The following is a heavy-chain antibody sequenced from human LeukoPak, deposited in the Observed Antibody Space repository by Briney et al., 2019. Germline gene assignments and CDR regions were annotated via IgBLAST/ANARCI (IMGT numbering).Heavy chain of an antibody. J-gene: IGHJ2*01. Sequence: GGSLRLSCAASGFTFSSYDMSWVRQTPGKGLEWVSASGGDGGSTYADSVKGRFTISRDNSKNTLYLQMNSLRAEDTATYYCAKALNYWYFDLWGRGNLVTVSS. V-gene: IGHV3-23*01. CDR3: AKALNYWYFDL. CDR2: SGGDGGST. CDR1: GFTFSSYD.